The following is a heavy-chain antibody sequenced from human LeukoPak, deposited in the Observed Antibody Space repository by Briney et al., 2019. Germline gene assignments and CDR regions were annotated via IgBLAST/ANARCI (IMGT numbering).Heavy chain of an antibody. CDR1: GFTFSSYS. CDR2: IRYDGSNK. Sequence: GGSLRLSCAASGFTFSSYSMNWVRQAPGKGLEWVAFIRYDGSNKYYVDSVKGRFTISRDNSKNTLYLQMNSLRAEDTAVYYCAKDGYCSSTSCFPLFAYWGQGTLVTVSS. CDR3: AKDGYCSSTSCFPLFAY. V-gene: IGHV3-30*02. D-gene: IGHD2-2*03. J-gene: IGHJ4*02.